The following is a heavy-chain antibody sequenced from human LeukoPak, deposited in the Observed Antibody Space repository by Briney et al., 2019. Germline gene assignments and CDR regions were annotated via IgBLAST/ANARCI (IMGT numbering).Heavy chain of an antibody. CDR3: AKDLSPLVWFVSGSDAFDI. D-gene: IGHD3-10*01. V-gene: IGHV3-30*18. CDR1: GFTFSTYG. J-gene: IGHJ3*02. CDR2: ICPDGTNK. Sequence: GGSLRLSCAASGFTFSTYGMYWVRQAPGKGLEWVAVICPDGTNKYYADSVKGLFTISRDNSKNTLYLQMNSLRAEDTAVYYCAKDLSPLVWFVSGSDAFDIWGQGTMVTVSS.